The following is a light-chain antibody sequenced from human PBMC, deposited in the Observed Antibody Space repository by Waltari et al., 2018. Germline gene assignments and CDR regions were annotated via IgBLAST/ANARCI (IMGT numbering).Light chain of an antibody. CDR2: AVT. J-gene: IGLJ3*02. CDR1: SSDFGANKY. Sequence: QSALTQPASVSGSPGQSITISCTATSSDFGANKYVSWYQQHPGKAPNVVIYAVTERPSGVSNRFSGSKSGSTASLTISGLQTEDEADYYCSSRTNSITWVFGGGTKVTVL. V-gene: IGLV2-14*03. CDR3: SSRTNSITWV.